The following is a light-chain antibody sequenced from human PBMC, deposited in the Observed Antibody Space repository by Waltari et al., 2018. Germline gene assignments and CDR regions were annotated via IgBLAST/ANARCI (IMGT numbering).Light chain of an antibody. J-gene: IGLJ1*01. CDR2: DVT. CDR3: NSYRNINTYV. V-gene: IGLV2-14*01. Sequence: QSALTQPAFVSGSPGQSITIFCIGTNSDVGGYNYVSWYQQHPGKAPKLMIYDVTKRPSGVSNRFSGSKSGNTASPTISGLQAEDEADYYCNSYRNINTYVFGTGTKVTVL. CDR1: NSDVGGYNY.